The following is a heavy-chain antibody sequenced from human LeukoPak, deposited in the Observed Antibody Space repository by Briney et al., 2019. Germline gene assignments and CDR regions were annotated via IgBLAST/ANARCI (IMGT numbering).Heavy chain of an antibody. D-gene: IGHD3-10*01. CDR3: ARGWFGEFDSNWFDP. CDR1: GGSISSGDYY. CDR2: IYYSGST. V-gene: IGHV4-30-4*01. Sequence: SETLSLTCTVSGGSISSGDYYWSWIRQPPGKGLEWIGYIYYSGSTYYNPSLKSRVTISVDTSKNQFSLKLSSVTAADTAVYYCARGWFGEFDSNWFDPWGQGTLVTVSS. J-gene: IGHJ5*02.